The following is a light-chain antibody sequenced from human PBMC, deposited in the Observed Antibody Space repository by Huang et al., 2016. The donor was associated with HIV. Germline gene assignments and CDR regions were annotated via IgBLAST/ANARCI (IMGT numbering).Light chain of an antibody. CDR2: VAS. CDR1: LSVSNN. V-gene: IGKV3-15*01. Sequence: ERVMTQSPATVSLSPGERATLSCRASLSVSNNLAGYQQRPGQAPRLLIYVASTRATGIPARFSGGGSGAEFTLTISSLQSEDFAVYYCQQYDNWPLTFGGGTKVQIK. CDR3: QQYDNWPLT. J-gene: IGKJ4*01.